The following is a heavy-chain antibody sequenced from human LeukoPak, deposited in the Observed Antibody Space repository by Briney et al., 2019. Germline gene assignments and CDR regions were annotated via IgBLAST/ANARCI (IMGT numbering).Heavy chain of an antibody. CDR3: AKVIYRGVVIANQYYFDY. V-gene: IGHV3-21*04. Sequence: GGSLRLSCAAAGFTFSSYSMNWVRQAPGKGLEWVSSISSSSSYIYYADSVKGRFTISRDNAKNSLYLQMNSLRAEDTAVYYCAKVIYRGVVIANQYYFDYWGQGTLVTVSS. CDR1: GFTFSSYS. J-gene: IGHJ4*02. CDR2: ISSSSSYI. D-gene: IGHD2-21*01.